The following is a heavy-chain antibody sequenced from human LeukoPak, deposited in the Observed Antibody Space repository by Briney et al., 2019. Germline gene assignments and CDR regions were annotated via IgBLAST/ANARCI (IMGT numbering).Heavy chain of an antibody. J-gene: IGHJ4*02. CDR3: ARGQRRLQDY. CDR2: IYHSGST. V-gene: IGHV4-59*01. CDR1: GGSIRSYY. Sequence: SETLSLTCTVSGGSIRSYYWSWIRQPPGKGLEWIGYIYHSGSTDYNPSLKSRVTISLDTSKSQISLKLSSVTAADTAVYYCARGQRRLQDYWGQGTLVTVSS.